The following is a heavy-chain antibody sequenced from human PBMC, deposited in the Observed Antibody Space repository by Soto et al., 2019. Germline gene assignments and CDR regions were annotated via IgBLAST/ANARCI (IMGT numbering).Heavy chain of an antibody. V-gene: IGHV1-18*01. CDR1: GYTFTSYG. CDR2: ISAYNGNT. J-gene: IGHJ6*03. CDR3: ARECSGYDRLYYYYYMDV. Sequence: GASVKVSCKASGYTFTSYGISWVRRAPGQGLEWMGWISAYNGNTNYAQKLQGRVTMTTDTSTSTAYMELRSLRSDDTAVYYCARECSGYDRLYYYYYMDVWGKGTTVTVSS. D-gene: IGHD5-12*01.